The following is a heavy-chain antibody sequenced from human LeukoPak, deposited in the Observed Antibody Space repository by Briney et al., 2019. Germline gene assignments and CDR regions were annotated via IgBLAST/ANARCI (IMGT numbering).Heavy chain of an antibody. D-gene: IGHD3-10*01. J-gene: IGHJ5*02. CDR3: ARFPVYGSGSYNWFDP. V-gene: IGHV1-69*04. Sequence: ASVKVSCKASGGTFSSYAISWVRQAPGQGLEWMGRIIPILGIANYAQKFQGRVTITADKSTSTAYMELSSLRSEDTAVYYCARFPVYGSGSYNWFDPWGQGTLVTVSS. CDR2: IIPILGIA. CDR1: GGTFSSYA.